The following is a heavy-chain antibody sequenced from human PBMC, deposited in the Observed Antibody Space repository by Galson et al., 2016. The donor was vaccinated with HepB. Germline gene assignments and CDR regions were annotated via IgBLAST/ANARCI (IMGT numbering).Heavy chain of an antibody. CDR3: AKDSSGYYLLAEIPTDDAFDI. D-gene: IGHD3-22*01. V-gene: IGHV3-23*01. J-gene: IGHJ3*02. CDR1: GFTFSSYA. CDR2: ISGSGGIT. Sequence: SLRLSCAASGFTFSSYAMSWVRQAPGKGLEWVSAISGSGGITHYADSVKGRFTISRDNSKNTLYLQMNSLRAEDTAVYYCAKDSSGYYLLAEIPTDDAFDIWGQGTMVTVSS.